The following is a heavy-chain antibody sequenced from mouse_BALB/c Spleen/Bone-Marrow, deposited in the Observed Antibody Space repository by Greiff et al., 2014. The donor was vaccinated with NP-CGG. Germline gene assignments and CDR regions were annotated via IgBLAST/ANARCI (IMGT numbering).Heavy chain of an antibody. CDR2: IDPYNGGT. CDR1: GYSFTDHN. Sequence: EVKLMESGPELVKPGASVKVSCKASGYSFTDHNMYWVKQSHGKSLEWIGYIDPYNGGTSYNQKFKGKATLTVDKSSSTAFMHLNSLTSEDSAVYYCASYHSSGYAMDYWGQGTSVTVSS. V-gene: IGHV1S135*01. D-gene: IGHD3-1*01. J-gene: IGHJ4*01. CDR3: ASYHSSGYAMDY.